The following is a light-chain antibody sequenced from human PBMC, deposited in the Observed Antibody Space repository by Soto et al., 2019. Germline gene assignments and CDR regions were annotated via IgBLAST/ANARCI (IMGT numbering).Light chain of an antibody. CDR2: DAS. V-gene: IGKV3-11*01. Sequence: ETVLTQSPATLSLSPGERATLSCRASQSVSTYLAWYQQKPGQAPRLLIYDASNRAADIPARFSGSGSGTDFTLNISSLETEDFAVYYCQQRSNWPPLTFGQGTRLEIK. CDR1: QSVSTY. J-gene: IGKJ5*01. CDR3: QQRSNWPPLT.